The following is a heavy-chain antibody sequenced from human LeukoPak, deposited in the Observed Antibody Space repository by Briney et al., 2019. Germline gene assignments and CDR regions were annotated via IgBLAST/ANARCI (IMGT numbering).Heavy chain of an antibody. D-gene: IGHD3-9*01. Sequence: SETLSLTCTVSGGSISSYYWSWIRQPPGKGLEWSGYIYYSGSTNYNPSLKSRVTISVDTSKNQFSLKLSSVTAADTAVYYCARGGYDILTGYSWDYWGQGTLVTVSS. CDR3: ARGGYDILTGYSWDY. J-gene: IGHJ4*02. V-gene: IGHV4-59*01. CDR2: IYYSGST. CDR1: GGSISSYY.